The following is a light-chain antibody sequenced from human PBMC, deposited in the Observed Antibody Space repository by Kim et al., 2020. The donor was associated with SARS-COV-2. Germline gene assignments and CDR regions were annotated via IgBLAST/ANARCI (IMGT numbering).Light chain of an antibody. CDR3: QQYGSSRWT. V-gene: IGKV3-20*01. Sequence: DIVLTQSPGTLSLSPGDRATLSCRASQSVINNYLAWYQQKPGQAPRLLMYDASSRATDIPDSFSGSGSGTDFTLTISRLEPEDFAVYYCQQYGSSRWTFGGGTKVDIK. CDR1: QSVINNY. J-gene: IGKJ4*02. CDR2: DAS.